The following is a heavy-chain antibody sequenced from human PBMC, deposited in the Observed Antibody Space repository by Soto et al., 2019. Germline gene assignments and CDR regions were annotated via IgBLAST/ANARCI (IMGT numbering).Heavy chain of an antibody. J-gene: IGHJ3*02. CDR3: AKDRLYYDYIWGSYRFDAFDI. CDR1: GGNFVNHW. Sequence: PKRHPCVVAGGNFVNHWMRRIRQATGKGLEWVAIISYDGSNNYYVDSVKGRFTISRDNSENTLYLQMNSLRAEDTAVYYCAKDRLYYDYIWGSYRFDAFDIWGQGTMVTVSS. D-gene: IGHD3-16*02. V-gene: IGHV3-30*18. CDR2: ISYDGSNN.